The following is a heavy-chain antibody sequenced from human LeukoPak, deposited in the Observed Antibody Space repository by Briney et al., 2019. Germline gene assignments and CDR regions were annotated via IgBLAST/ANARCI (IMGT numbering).Heavy chain of an antibody. Sequence: ASVKVSCKASGGTFSSCAISWVRQAPGQGLEWMGGIIPIFGTANYAQKFQGRVTITADESTSTAYMELSSLRSEDTAVYYCASDSTWGGTSVDAFDIWGQGTMVTVSS. CDR1: GGTFSSCA. CDR2: IIPIFGTA. CDR3: ASDSTWGGTSVDAFDI. J-gene: IGHJ3*02. V-gene: IGHV1-69*13. D-gene: IGHD2-2*01.